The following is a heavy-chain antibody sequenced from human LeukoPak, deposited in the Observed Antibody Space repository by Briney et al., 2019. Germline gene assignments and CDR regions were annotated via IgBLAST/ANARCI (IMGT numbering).Heavy chain of an antibody. CDR1: GYTFTSYT. CDR2: INAGNGNT. V-gene: IGHV1-3*01. J-gene: IGHJ6*02. CDR3: ARDQVGWEPLWGYYYYYGMDV. Sequence: ASVKVSCKASGYTFTSYTMHWVRQAPGQRLEWMGWINAGNGNTKYSQKFQGRVTITRDTSASTAYMELSSLRSEDTAVYYCARDQVGWEPLWGYYYYYGMDVWGQGTTVTVSS. D-gene: IGHD1-26*01.